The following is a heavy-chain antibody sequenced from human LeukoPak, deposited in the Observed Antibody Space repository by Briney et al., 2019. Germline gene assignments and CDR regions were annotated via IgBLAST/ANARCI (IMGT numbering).Heavy chain of an antibody. V-gene: IGHV3-21*05. D-gene: IGHD3-22*01. CDR1: GFTFSSYS. CDR3: ARDPSITMIVVESPGGMDV. Sequence: PGGSLRLSCAASGFTFSSYSMNWVRQAPGKGLEWVSYISSSSSYIYYADSVKGRFTISRDNAKNSLYLQMNSLRAEDTAVYYCARDPSITMIVVESPGGMDVWGQGTTVTVSS. CDR2: ISSSSSYI. J-gene: IGHJ6*02.